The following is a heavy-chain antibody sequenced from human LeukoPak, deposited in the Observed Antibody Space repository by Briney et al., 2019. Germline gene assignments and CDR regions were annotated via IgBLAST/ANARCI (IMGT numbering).Heavy chain of an antibody. Sequence: PSQTLSLTCTVSGGSISSGSYYWSWIRQPAGKGLEWIGRIYTSGSTNYNPSLKSRVTISVDTSKNQFSLKLSSVTAADTAVYYCARITDYSDYYYYSMDVWGKGTTVTVSS. V-gene: IGHV4-61*02. CDR3: ARITDYSDYYYYSMDV. D-gene: IGHD4-11*01. CDR2: IYTSGST. J-gene: IGHJ6*03. CDR1: GGSISSGSYY.